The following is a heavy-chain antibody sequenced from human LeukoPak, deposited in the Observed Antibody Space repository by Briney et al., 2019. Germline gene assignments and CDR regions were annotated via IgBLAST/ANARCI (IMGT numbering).Heavy chain of an antibody. D-gene: IGHD3-9*01. CDR2: INPSGGST. J-gene: IGHJ3*02. Sequence: ASVTVSCKASGYTFTSYYMHWVRQAPGQGLEWMGIINPSGGSTSYAQKFQGRVTMTRDMSTSTVYMELSSLRSEDTAVYYCARGETYYDILTGSIDIWGQGTMVTVSS. CDR1: GYTFTSYY. CDR3: ARGETYYDILTGSIDI. V-gene: IGHV1-46*01.